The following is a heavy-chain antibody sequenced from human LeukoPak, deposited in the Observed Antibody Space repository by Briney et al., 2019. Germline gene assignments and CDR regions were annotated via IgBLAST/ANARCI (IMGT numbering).Heavy chain of an antibody. J-gene: IGHJ4*02. D-gene: IGHD6-19*01. V-gene: IGHV3-49*03. CDR2: ISGGTT. CDR1: GFTFGDYL. CDR3: SRGSGWLSVY. Sequence: PGGSLRLSCTASGFTFGDYLMSWFRQAPGKGLEWIGFISGGTTEYAASVKGRFTISRDDSTSIAYLQMNSRTTEDTAVYYCSRGSGWLSVYWGQGTLDTVSS.